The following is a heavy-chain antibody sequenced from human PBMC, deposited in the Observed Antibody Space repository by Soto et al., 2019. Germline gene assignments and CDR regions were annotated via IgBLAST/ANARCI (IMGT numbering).Heavy chain of an antibody. Sequence: EVQLVESGGGLVQPGRSLRLSCAASGFTFENYAMHWVRQAPGKGLARVAGISWNRGSIGYADSVKGRFTISRDNAKNFLYLQMNSLRAEDTALYYCAKDKLYSNYEYYFDYWGRGTLVTVSS. CDR1: GFTFENYA. CDR2: ISWNRGSI. V-gene: IGHV3-9*01. J-gene: IGHJ4*02. D-gene: IGHD4-4*01. CDR3: AKDKLYSNYEYYFDY.